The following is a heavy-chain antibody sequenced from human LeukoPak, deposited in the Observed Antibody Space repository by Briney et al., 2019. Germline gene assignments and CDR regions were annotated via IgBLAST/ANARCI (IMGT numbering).Heavy chain of an antibody. V-gene: IGHV3-23*01. CDR2: ISGSGDST. CDR1: GFTFSNYA. D-gene: IGHD6-19*01. Sequence: PGGSLRLSCAASGFTFSNYAMRWVRQAPGKGLEWVSGISGSGDSTYYADSVKGRLTISRDNSKNTLYLQMNSLRAEDTAVYYCARRSGIAVAGAFDYWGQGTLVTASS. J-gene: IGHJ4*02. CDR3: ARRSGIAVAGAFDY.